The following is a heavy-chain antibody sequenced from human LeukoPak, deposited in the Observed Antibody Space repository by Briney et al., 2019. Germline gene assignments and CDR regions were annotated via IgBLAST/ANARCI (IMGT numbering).Heavy chain of an antibody. V-gene: IGHV3-7*01. J-gene: IGHJ4*02. CDR3: ARRAAPYSSSWYGSNYFDY. Sequence: GGSLRLSCAASGFTFSSYWMSWVRQAPGKGLGWVAHIKQDGSEKYYVDSVKGRFTISRDNAKNSLYQQMNSLRAEDTAVYYCARRAAPYSSSWYGSNYFDYWGQGTLVTVSS. CDR2: IKQDGSEK. D-gene: IGHD6-13*01. CDR1: GFTFSSYW.